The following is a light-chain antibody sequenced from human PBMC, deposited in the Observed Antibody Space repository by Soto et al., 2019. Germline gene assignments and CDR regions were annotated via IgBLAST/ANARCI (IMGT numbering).Light chain of an antibody. CDR1: SSNIGAGYD. Sequence: QTVVTQPPSVSGAPGQRVTISCTGSSSNIGAGYDVHWYQQLPGTAPNLLIYGNSNRPSGVPDRFSGSKSGTSASLAITGLQAEDEADYYCQSYDSSLSGLFGGGTKLTVL. CDR3: QSYDSSLSGL. J-gene: IGLJ2*01. CDR2: GNS. V-gene: IGLV1-40*01.